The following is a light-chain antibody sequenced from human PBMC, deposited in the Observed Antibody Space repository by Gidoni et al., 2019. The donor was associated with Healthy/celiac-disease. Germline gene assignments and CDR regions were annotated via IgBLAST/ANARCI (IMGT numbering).Light chain of an antibody. CDR1: QSLLHSNGYNY. V-gene: IGKV2-28*01. CDR2: LGS. Sequence: DIVMTQSPLSLPVTPGEPASISCRSSQSLLHSNGYNYLDWYLQKPGQSPQLLIYLGSNRASGVPDRFSGSGSGTDFTLKISRVEAEDVGVYYCMQALQTPQRTFGQXTKVEIK. J-gene: IGKJ1*01. CDR3: MQALQTPQRT.